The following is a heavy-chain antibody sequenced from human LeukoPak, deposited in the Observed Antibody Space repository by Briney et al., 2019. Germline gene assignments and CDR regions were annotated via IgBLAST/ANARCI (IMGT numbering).Heavy chain of an antibody. Sequence: KSGPVLVKPTETLTLTCTVSGFSLSNARMGVSWIRQPPGKALEWLAHIFSNDEKSYRTSLKSRLTISKDTSKSQVVLTMTNMDPVDTATYYCARHYYGSGSYLLFFDYWGQGTLVTVSS. CDR3: ARHYYGSGSYLLFFDY. CDR1: GFSLSNARMG. V-gene: IGHV2-26*01. CDR2: IFSNDEK. D-gene: IGHD3-10*01. J-gene: IGHJ4*02.